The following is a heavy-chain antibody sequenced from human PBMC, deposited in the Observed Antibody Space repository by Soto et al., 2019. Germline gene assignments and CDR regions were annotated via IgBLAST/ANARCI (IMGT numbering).Heavy chain of an antibody. V-gene: IGHV4-31*03. CDR3: ARGYRGYMDV. Sequence: PSETLSLTCTVSGGSISSGGYYWSWFRQHPGKGLEWIGYIYYSGSTYYNPSLKSRVTISVDTSKNQFSLKLSSVTAADTAVYYCARGYRGYMDVWGKGTTVTVSS. CDR1: GGSISSGGYY. J-gene: IGHJ6*03. D-gene: IGHD5-18*01. CDR2: IYYSGST.